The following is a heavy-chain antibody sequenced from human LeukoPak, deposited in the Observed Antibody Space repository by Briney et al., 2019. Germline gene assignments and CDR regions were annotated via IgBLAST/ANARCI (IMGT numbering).Heavy chain of an antibody. V-gene: IGHV4-4*07. CDR3: ARGGEGWFDP. CDR2: IYISGST. CDR1: GGSISSNY. Sequence: PSETLSLTCTVSGGSISSNYWSWIRQPAGKGLEWIGRIYISGSTNYNPSLKSRVTMSVDTSKNRFSLTVRSVTAADTAVYYCARGGEGWFDPWGKGTLVTVSS. J-gene: IGHJ5*02.